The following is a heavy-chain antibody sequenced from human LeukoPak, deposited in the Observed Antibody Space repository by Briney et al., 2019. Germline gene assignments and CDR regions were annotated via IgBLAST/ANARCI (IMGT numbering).Heavy chain of an antibody. CDR1: GGSISRYY. CDR2: IYYSGST. CDR3: ARRTMVRGVDYFDY. D-gene: IGHD3-10*01. Sequence: SETLSLTCTVAGGSISRYYWSWIRQPPGKGLEWIGYIYYSGSTNYNPSLKSRVTISVDTSKNQFSLKLSSVTAADTAVYYCARRTMVRGVDYFDYWGQGTLVTVSS. J-gene: IGHJ4*02. V-gene: IGHV4-59*08.